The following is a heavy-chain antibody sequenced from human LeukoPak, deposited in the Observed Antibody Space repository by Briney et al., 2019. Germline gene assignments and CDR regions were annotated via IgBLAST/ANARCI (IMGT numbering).Heavy chain of an antibody. Sequence: PGGSLRLSRAASGFTFSSYAMSWVRQAPGKGLEWVSAISGSGGSTYYADSVKGRFTISRDTSTNTVYLQMSSLTDEDAAIYYCARDSTYYYFNYWGQGTLVTVSS. CDR3: ARDSTYYYFNY. V-gene: IGHV3-23*01. CDR2: ISGSGGST. J-gene: IGHJ4*02. D-gene: IGHD2-8*01. CDR1: GFTFSSYA.